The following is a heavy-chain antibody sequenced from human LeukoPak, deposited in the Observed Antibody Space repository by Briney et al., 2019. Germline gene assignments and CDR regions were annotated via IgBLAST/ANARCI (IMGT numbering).Heavy chain of an antibody. CDR2: FYHSGST. V-gene: IGHV4-30-2*01. CDR3: ARQGYSYADDY. J-gene: IGHJ4*02. Sequence: SETLSLTCAVSGGSISSGGYSWTWIRQPPGKGLGWIGYFYHSGSTYYNPSLRSRVTISVDRSKNQVSLKLSSVTAADTAVYYCARQGYSYADDYWGQGTLVTVSS. CDR1: GGSISSGGYS. D-gene: IGHD5-18*01.